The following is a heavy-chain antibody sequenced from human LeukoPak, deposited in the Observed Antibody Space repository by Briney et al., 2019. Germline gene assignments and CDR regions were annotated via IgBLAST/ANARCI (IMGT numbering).Heavy chain of an antibody. CDR2: VSDSGGGT. V-gene: IGHV3-23*01. CDR1: GFTFSSNA. D-gene: IGHD4-17*01. CDR3: AKDLIMGTIGDFDY. Sequence: PGGSLRLSCAASGFTFSSNAMTWVRQAPGKGLEWVSIVSDSGGGTYYADSVKGRFTISRDNSKNTLYLQLNSLRAEDTAVYYCAKDLIMGTIGDFDYWGQGTLVTVSS. J-gene: IGHJ4*02.